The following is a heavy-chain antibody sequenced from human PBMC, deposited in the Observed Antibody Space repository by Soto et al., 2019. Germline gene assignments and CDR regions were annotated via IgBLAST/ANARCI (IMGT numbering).Heavy chain of an antibody. J-gene: IGHJ4*02. Sequence: ASVKFSCKASDYTFTSYGISWVRQAPGQGLECMGWISAYNGNTNYAQKLQGRVTMTTXTXXSXXXMXLXXLRXDDTAVYYCARDDSSSPGYWGQGTLVAVSS. D-gene: IGHD6-13*01. CDR2: ISAYNGNT. V-gene: IGHV1-18*04. CDR1: DYTFTSYG. CDR3: ARDDSSSPGY.